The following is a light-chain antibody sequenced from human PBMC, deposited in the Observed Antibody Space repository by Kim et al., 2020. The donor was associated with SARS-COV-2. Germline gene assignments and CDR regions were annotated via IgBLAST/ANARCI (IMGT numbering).Light chain of an antibody. CDR1: SSDVGGYNY. J-gene: IGLJ3*02. V-gene: IGLV2-14*03. CDR2: DVS. CDR3: SSYTSSSTQV. Sequence: GQSITISCTGTSSDVGGYNYVSWYQQHPGKAPKLMIYDVSNRPSGVSNRFSGSKSGNTASLTISGLQAEDEADYYCSSYTSSSTQVFGGGTQMNV.